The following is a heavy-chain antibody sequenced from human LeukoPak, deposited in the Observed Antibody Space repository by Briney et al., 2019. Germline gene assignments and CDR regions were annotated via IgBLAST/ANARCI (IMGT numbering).Heavy chain of an antibody. J-gene: IGHJ3*02. CDR1: GYSISSGYY. D-gene: IGHD3-22*01. CDR2: IYHSEST. CDR3: ARDSSGYYYLDAFDI. V-gene: IGHV4-38-2*02. Sequence: PSETLSLTCTVSGYSISSGYYWGWIRQPPGKGLEWIGSIYHSESTYYNPSLKSRVTISVDTSKNQFSLKLSSVTAADTAVYYCARDSSGYYYLDAFDIWGQGTMVTVSS.